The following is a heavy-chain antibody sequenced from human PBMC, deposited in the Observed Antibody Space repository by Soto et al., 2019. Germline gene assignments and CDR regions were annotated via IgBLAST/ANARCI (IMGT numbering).Heavy chain of an antibody. CDR1: GGSFSGYY. CDR3: ARTGSVVAATPIGIDY. CDR2: INHSGST. Sequence: SETLSLTCAVYGGSFSGYYWSWIRQPPGKGLEWIGEINHSGSTNYNPSLKSRVTISVDTSKNQFSLKLSPVTAADTAVYYCARTGSVVAATPIGIDYWGQGTLVTVSS. D-gene: IGHD2-15*01. V-gene: IGHV4-34*01. J-gene: IGHJ4*02.